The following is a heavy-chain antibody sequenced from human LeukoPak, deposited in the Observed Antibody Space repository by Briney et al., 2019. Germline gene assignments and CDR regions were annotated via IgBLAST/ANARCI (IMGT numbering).Heavy chain of an antibody. CDR2: IRSNGGST. D-gene: IGHD2-21*02. CDR3: AREDSGAYCGGDCYSG. V-gene: IGHV3-64*01. Sequence: PGGSLRLSCAASGFTFSSYAMHWVRQAPGEGLEYVSAIRSNGGSTYYANSVKGRSTISRDNSKNTLYLQMGSLRAEDMAVYYCAREDSGAYCGGDCYSGWGQGTLVTVSS. J-gene: IGHJ4*02. CDR1: GFTFSSYA.